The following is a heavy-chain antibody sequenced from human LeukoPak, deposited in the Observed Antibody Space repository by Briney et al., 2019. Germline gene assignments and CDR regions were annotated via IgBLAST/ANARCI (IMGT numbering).Heavy chain of an antibody. CDR1: GYSFTSYW. CDR3: ARPQWLRDDLDAFDI. V-gene: IGHV5-51*01. CDR2: IYPGNSNT. D-gene: IGHD5-12*01. J-gene: IGHJ3*02. Sequence: GESLKISCKGSGYSFTSYWIGWVRQMPGKGLEWMGIIYPGNSNTRYRPSFQGQVTISADKSINTAYLQWSSLKASDTAMYYCARPQWLRDDLDAFDIWGQGTMVTVSS.